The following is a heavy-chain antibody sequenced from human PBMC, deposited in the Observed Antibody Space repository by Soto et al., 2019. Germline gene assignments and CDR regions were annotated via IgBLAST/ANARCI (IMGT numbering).Heavy chain of an antibody. CDR2: INSDGSST. V-gene: IGHV3-74*01. Sequence: EVQLVESGGGLVQPGGSLRLSCAASGFTFSSYWMHWVRQAPGKGLVWVSRINSDGSSTTYADSVKGRFTISRDNAKNTLYLQMNGLRAEDTAVYYCARRSCSCGDCYHVDYWGQGTLVTVSS. J-gene: IGHJ4*02. CDR3: ARRSCSCGDCYHVDY. D-gene: IGHD2-15*01. CDR1: GFTFSSYW.